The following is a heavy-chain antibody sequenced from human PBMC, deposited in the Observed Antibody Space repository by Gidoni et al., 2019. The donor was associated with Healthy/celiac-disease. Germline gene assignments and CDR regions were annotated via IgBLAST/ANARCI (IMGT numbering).Heavy chain of an antibody. CDR2: IYYSGST. CDR3: ARHPYYYDSSGYSHFDL. V-gene: IGHV4-59*08. Sequence: QVQLQASGPGLVKPSETLSLTCTVPGGSISSYYWSWIRQPPGKGLEWIGYIYYSGSTNYNPSLKSRVTISVDTSKNQFSLKLSSVTAADTAVYYCARHPYYYDSSGYSHFDLWGRGTLVTVSS. CDR1: GGSISSYY. D-gene: IGHD3-22*01. J-gene: IGHJ2*01.